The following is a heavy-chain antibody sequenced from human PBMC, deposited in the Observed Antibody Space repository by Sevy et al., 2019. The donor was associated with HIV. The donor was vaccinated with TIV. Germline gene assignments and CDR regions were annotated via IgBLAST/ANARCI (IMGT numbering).Heavy chain of an antibody. Sequence: GGSLRLSCVVSGIIFTTSGMHWVRQAPGKGLEWGAVISYHGRDKFYADSVKGRATISRDNSKNILYLEMNSLRTEDTAVYYCAKDFTGYNGMDVWGQGTMVTVSS. V-gene: IGHV3-30*18. J-gene: IGHJ6*02. CDR3: AKDFTGYNGMDV. CDR1: GIIFTTSG. CDR2: ISYHGRDK. D-gene: IGHD1-1*01.